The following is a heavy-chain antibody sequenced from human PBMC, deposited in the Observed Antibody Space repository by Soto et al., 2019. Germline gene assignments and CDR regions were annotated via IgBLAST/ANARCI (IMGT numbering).Heavy chain of an antibody. Sequence: GASVKVSCKASGYTFTSYGISWVRQAPGQGLEWMGWISAYNGNTNYAQKLQGRVTMTTDASTSTAYMELRSLRSDDTAVYYCARDLLTMIVVVTPGHAFDIWGQGTMVTVSS. D-gene: IGHD3-22*01. J-gene: IGHJ3*02. CDR3: ARDLLTMIVVVTPGHAFDI. CDR2: ISAYNGNT. CDR1: GYTFTSYG. V-gene: IGHV1-18*04.